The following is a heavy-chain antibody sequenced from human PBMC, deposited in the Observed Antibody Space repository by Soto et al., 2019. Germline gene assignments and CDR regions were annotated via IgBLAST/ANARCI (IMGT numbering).Heavy chain of an antibody. CDR3: ARGRASGYDSGYYFDY. D-gene: IGHD5-12*01. CDR1: GGSISSGGYS. Sequence: PSETLSLTCAVSGGSISSGGYSWSWIRQPPGKGLEWIGYIYHSGSTYYNPSLKSRVTISADRSKNQFSLKLSSVTAADTAVYYCARGRASGYDSGYYFDYWGQGTLVPSPQ. CDR2: IYHSGST. V-gene: IGHV4-30-2*01. J-gene: IGHJ4*02.